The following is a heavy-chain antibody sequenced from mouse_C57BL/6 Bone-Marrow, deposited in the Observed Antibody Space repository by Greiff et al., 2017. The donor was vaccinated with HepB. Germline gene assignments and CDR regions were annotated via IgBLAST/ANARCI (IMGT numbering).Heavy chain of an antibody. J-gene: IGHJ1*03. CDR3: ARWGNFYYGSSYCWYFDV. CDR1: GYTFTSYG. CDR2: IYPRSGNT. D-gene: IGHD1-1*01. V-gene: IGHV1-81*01. Sequence: QVQLKESGAELARPGASVKLSCKASGYTFTSYGISWVKQRTGQGLEWIGEIYPRSGNTYYNEKFKGKVTLTADKSSSTAYMELRSRTSEDSAVYFCARWGNFYYGSSYCWYFDVWGTGTTVTVSS.